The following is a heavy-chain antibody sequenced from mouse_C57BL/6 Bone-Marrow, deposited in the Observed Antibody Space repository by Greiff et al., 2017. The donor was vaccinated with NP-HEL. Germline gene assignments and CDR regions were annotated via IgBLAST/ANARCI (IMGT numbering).Heavy chain of an antibody. V-gene: IGHV5-17*01. D-gene: IGHD2-2*01. CDR2: ISSGSSTI. Sequence: EVKLVESGGGLVKPGGSLKLSCAASGFTFSDYGMHWVRQAPEKGLEWVAYISSGSSTIYYADTVKGRFTISRDNAKNTLFLQMTSLRSEDTAMYYCARSNYGYDGGAWFAYWGQGTLVTVSA. CDR1: GFTFSDYG. CDR3: ARSNYGYDGGAWFAY. J-gene: IGHJ3*01.